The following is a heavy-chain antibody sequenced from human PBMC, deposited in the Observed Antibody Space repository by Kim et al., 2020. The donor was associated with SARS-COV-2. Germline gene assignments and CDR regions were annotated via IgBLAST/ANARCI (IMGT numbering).Heavy chain of an antibody. CDR3: ARGRWRGSGSYYNETRVTSFDY. Sequence: SETLSLTCAVYGGSFSGYYWSWIRQPPGKGLEWIGEINHSGSTNYNPSLKSRVTISVDTSKNQFSLKLSSVTAADTAVYYCARGRWRGSGSYYNETRVTSFDYWGQGTLVTVSS. V-gene: IGHV4-34*01. J-gene: IGHJ4*02. CDR2: INHSGST. D-gene: IGHD3-10*01. CDR1: GGSFSGYY.